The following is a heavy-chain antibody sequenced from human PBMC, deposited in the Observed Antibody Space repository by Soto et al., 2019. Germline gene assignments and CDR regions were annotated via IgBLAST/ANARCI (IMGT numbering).Heavy chain of an antibody. Sequence: SQTLSLTCAISGDSVSSNSASWNLIRQSPSRGLEWLGRTYYRSKWYNDYAVSVKSRITINPDTSKNQFSLQLNSVTPEDTAVYYCARWARVVVAATRYYGMDVWGQGTTVTVYS. D-gene: IGHD2-15*01. V-gene: IGHV6-1*01. J-gene: IGHJ6*02. CDR1: GDSVSSNSAS. CDR3: ARWARVVVAATRYYGMDV. CDR2: TYYRSKWYN.